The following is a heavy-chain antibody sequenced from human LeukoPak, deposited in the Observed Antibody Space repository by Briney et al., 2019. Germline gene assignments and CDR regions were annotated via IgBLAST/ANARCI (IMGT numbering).Heavy chain of an antibody. J-gene: IGHJ4*02. Sequence: PSETLSLTCVVSGDAISSGNYRGWLRQPPEKGLECIGNIHHSGYTNYNQSLKSRVTLSVDTSKNQFSLKKKSVTAADPAVYCCARTGSDYWGQGTLVTVSS. CDR2: IHHSGYT. V-gene: IGHV4-38-2*01. CDR3: ARTGSDY. CDR1: GDAISSGNY.